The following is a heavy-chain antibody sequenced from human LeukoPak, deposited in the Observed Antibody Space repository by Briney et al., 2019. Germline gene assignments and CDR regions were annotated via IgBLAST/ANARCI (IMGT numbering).Heavy chain of an antibody. J-gene: IGHJ4*02. Sequence: ASVKVSCKASGYTFTSYGISWVRQAPGQGLEWMGWISGYNGNTNYAQKLQGRVTMTTDTSTSTAYMELRSLRSDDTAVYYCARKIPSYCSSTSCYTYFDYWGQGTLVTVSS. V-gene: IGHV1-18*01. D-gene: IGHD2-2*02. CDR2: ISGYNGNT. CDR1: GYTFTSYG. CDR3: ARKIPSYCSSTSCYTYFDY.